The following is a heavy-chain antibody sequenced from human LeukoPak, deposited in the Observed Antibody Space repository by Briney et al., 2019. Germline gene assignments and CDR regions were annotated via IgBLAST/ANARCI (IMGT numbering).Heavy chain of an antibody. CDR1: GFTFSSQA. J-gene: IGHJ4*02. V-gene: IGHV3-7*03. Sequence: PGGSLRLSCAASGFTFSSQAMHWVRQAPGKGLEWVANIKQDGSQKYYVDSVKGRFTISRDNAKNSLYLQMNSLRAEDTAVYYCARDSYSGYDTTPDYWGKGTLVTVSS. D-gene: IGHD5-12*01. CDR2: IKQDGSQK. CDR3: ARDSYSGYDTTPDY.